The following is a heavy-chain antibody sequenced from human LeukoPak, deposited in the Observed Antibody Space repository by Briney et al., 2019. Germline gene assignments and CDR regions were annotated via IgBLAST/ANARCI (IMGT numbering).Heavy chain of an antibody. CDR1: GFTFSSYS. CDR2: ISYDGSNK. J-gene: IGHJ6*02. D-gene: IGHD2-2*01. V-gene: IGHV3-30*03. CDR3: ARDPIVVVPAAMVGYYYCGMDV. Sequence: GGSLRLSCAASGFTFSSYSMNWVRQAPGKGLEWVAVISYDGSNKYYADSVKGRFTISRDNSKNTLYLQMNSLRAEDTAVYYCARDPIVVVPAAMVGYYYCGMDVWGQGTTVTVSS.